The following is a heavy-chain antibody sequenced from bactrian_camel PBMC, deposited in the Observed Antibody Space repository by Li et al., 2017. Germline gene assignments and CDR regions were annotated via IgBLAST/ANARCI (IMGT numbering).Heavy chain of an antibody. J-gene: IGHJ4*01. CDR2: IEPRGRLT. Sequence: HVQLVESGGGLVQPGGSLRLSCVASRDVNYCMGWFRQAPGKERAGVAVIEPRGRLTYADSVKGRFTISRDNTGNTLYLQMNSLKPEDTSTYYCAADVGSMSGNCRPNYWGQGTQVTFS. V-gene: IGHV3S1*01. CDR1: RDVNYC. CDR3: AADVGSMSGNCRPNY. D-gene: IGHD7*01.